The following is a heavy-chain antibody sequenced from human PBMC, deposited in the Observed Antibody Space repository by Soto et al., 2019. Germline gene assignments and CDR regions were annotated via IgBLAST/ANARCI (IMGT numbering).Heavy chain of an antibody. CDR3: AKEGPGGGSHFYYAMDV. CDR2: LSGVSGST. V-gene: IGHV3-23*01. J-gene: IGHJ6*02. D-gene: IGHD1-26*01. CDR1: GFPFSSYA. Sequence: TGGTPRLSGAASGFPFSSYAITWGLEAPGKGLEWVSLLSGVSGSTYCAASVKGRFTISRDHSRDARDLRMTRLRPAKTCGYSCAKEGPGGGSHFYYAMDVWGQGPTGT.